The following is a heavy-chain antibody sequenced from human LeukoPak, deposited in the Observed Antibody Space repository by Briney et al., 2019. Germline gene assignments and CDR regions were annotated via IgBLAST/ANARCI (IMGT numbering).Heavy chain of an antibody. CDR1: GDSISSYY. CDR2: IYYSGST. J-gene: IGHJ4*02. Sequence: SETLSLTCTVSGDSISSYYWSWLRQPPGKGLEWIGYIYYSGSTSCNPSLKSRVTISVDTSKNQFSLRLSSVTAADTAVYYCARITYYYDSSGYYQYYFDYWGQGTLVTVSS. CDR3: ARITYYYDSSGYYQYYFDY. D-gene: IGHD3-22*01. V-gene: IGHV4-59*01.